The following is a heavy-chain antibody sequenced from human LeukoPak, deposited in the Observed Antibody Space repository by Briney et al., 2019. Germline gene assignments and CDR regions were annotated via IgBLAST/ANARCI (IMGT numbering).Heavy chain of an antibody. CDR3: ARVLKPRSSILYSDNYYFDY. D-gene: IGHD1-26*01. V-gene: IGHV4-59*01. CDR2: IYYSGST. CDR1: GGSISSYY. Sequence: SETLSLTCTVSGGSISSYYWSWIRQPPGKGLEWIGYIYYSGSTNCNPSLKSRVTISVDTSKNQFSLKLISVTAADTAVYYCARVLKPRSSILYSDNYYFDYWGQGTLVTVSS. J-gene: IGHJ4*02.